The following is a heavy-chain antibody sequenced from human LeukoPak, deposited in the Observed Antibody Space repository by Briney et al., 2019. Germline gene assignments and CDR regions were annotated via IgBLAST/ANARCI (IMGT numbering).Heavy chain of an antibody. Sequence: GGSLRLSCAASGFTFSSYWMTWVRQAPGKGLEWVSGISGSGGSTYYADSVKGRFTISRDNSKNTLFLQMNTLRAEDTAVYYCARDGTSSGWSFDYWGRGTLVTVSS. D-gene: IGHD6-19*01. CDR1: GFTFSSYW. CDR3: ARDGTSSGWSFDY. CDR2: ISGSGGST. J-gene: IGHJ4*02. V-gene: IGHV3-23*01.